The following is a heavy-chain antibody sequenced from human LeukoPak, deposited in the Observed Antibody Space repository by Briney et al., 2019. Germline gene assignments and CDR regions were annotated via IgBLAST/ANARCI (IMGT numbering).Heavy chain of an antibody. CDR1: GGTFSGYA. Sequence: SVKVSCKASGGTFSGYAISWVRQAPGQGLEWMGRIIPILAIANFAQKFQGRVSITADRSTTTAYMDLSSLTSEDTAVYFCAREGAAHPHIHFDSWGQGTLVTVSS. CDR2: IIPILAIA. V-gene: IGHV1-69*04. CDR3: AREGAAHPHIHFDS. J-gene: IGHJ4*02. D-gene: IGHD6-6*01.